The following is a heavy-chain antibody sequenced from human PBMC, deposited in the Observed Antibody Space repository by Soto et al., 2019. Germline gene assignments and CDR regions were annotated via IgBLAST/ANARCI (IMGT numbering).Heavy chain of an antibody. CDR1: GFTFSNYW. D-gene: IGHD3-10*01. V-gene: IGHV3-7*03. J-gene: IGHJ4*02. CDR3: ARDPFSSR. CDR2: INQDGSEK. Sequence: EMQVVESGGGLVQPGGSLRLSCAGSGFTFSNYWMSWIRQAPGKGLEWVAKINQDGSEKYYVDSVKGRFIISRDNAKNSLYLQMNSLGGDDTAVYYCARDPFSSRWGQGTLVTASS.